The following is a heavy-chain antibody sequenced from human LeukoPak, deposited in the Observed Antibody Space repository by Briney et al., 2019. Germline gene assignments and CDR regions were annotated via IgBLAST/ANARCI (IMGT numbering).Heavy chain of an antibody. J-gene: IGHJ4*02. CDR2: NSYSGNT. D-gene: IGHD1-26*01. CDR3: ARVGSGSFDY. Sequence: SETLSLTCSVSGGSISSYYWSWIRQTPGKGLEWIGFNSYSGNTNYNPSLKSRVTISVDTSKNHFSLNLDSVTAADTAVYFCARVGSGSFDYWGQGTLVTVSS. CDR1: GGSISSYY. V-gene: IGHV4-59*01.